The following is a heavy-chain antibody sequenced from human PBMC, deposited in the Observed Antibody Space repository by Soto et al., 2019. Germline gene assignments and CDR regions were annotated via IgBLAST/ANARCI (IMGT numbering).Heavy chain of an antibody. CDR1: GYTFTDYD. J-gene: IGHJ5*02. V-gene: IGHV1-8*01. CDR3: ARVAVAARPRWYNWFDP. Sequence: ASVKVSCKTSGYTFTDYDINWVRQATGQGLEWIGWMNPNSGETGYAQKFQGRVTMTRSASLSTAYLELSSLRSEDTAVYYCARVAVAARPRWYNWFDPWGQGTLVTVSS. CDR2: MNPNSGET. D-gene: IGHD2-15*01.